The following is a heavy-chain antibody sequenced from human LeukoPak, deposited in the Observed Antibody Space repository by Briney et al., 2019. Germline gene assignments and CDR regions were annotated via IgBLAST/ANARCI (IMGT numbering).Heavy chain of an antibody. CDR2: IYYSGST. J-gene: IGHJ4*02. V-gene: IGHV4-39*07. CDR1: GGSISSGSYY. Sequence: SETLSLTCTVSGGSISSGSYYWSWIRQPAGKGLEWIGSIYYSGSTYYNPSLKSRVTISVDTSKNQFSLKLSSVTAADTAVYYCARQVEYYYGSGSYYRGFNYWGQGTLVTVSS. CDR3: ARQVEYYYGSGSYYRGFNY. D-gene: IGHD3-10*01.